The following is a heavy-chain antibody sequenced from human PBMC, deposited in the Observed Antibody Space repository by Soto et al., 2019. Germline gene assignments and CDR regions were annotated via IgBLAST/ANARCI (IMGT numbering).Heavy chain of an antibody. Sequence: EVQLVESGGGLVQPGRSLRLACAASGFTFDDYAMHWVRQGPGKGLEWVSGISWNSGRIDYADSVKGRFTISRDNAKKSLYLQMNSLRGEDTALYYCAKDIRVYGSGWTYFHNWGQGTLVTVSS. CDR2: ISWNSGRI. CDR1: GFTFDDYA. V-gene: IGHV3-9*01. J-gene: IGHJ4*02. CDR3: AKDIRVYGSGWTYFHN. D-gene: IGHD6-19*01.